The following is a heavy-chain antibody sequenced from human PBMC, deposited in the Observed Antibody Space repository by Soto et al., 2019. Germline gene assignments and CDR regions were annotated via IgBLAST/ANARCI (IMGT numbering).Heavy chain of an antibody. J-gene: IGHJ4*02. CDR2: ISRSGSFV. V-gene: IGHV3-21*02. Sequence: EVQLVESGGGLVEPGGSLGLSCAASGFSLTDYYMNWVRQAPGKGLEWVSSISRSGSFVSYADSVKGRFSISRDNAKNLLFLQMNSLRAEDTAVYYCAGTYGSADYWGQGTLVTVSS. D-gene: IGHD3-10*01. CDR3: AGTYGSADY. CDR1: GFSLTDYY.